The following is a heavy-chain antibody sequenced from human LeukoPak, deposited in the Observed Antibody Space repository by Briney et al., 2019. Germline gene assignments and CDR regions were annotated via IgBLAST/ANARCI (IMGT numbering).Heavy chain of an antibody. D-gene: IGHD3-10*01. CDR3: ARYGSGSYVY. CDR2: IYPGDSDT. V-gene: IGHV5-51*01. J-gene: IGHJ4*02. CDR1: GYTFAKYW. Sequence: GESLKISCQASGYTFAKYWIGWVRQMPGKGLEWMGIIYPGDSDTRYSPSFEGQVTISADKSISTAYLQWSSLKASDTAMYYCARYGSGSYVYWGQGTLVTVSS.